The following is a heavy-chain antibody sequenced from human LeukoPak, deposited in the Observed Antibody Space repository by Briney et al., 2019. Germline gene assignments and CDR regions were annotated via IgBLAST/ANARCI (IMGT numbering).Heavy chain of an antibody. D-gene: IGHD3-22*01. CDR2: IKEDGSDK. J-gene: IGHJ4*02. V-gene: IGHV3-7*01. Sequence: GGSLRLSYVASGSTFSSYWMSWVRQAPGKGLEWVANIKEDGSDKYYVDSVKGRFTISRDNTKNSLYLQLNSLRAEDTAVYYCARERDSSGYYGDYWGQGTLVTVSS. CDR3: ARERDSSGYYGDY. CDR1: GSTFSSYW.